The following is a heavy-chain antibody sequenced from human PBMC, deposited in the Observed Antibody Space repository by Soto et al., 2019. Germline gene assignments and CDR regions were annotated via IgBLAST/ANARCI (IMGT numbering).Heavy chain of an antibody. CDR1: DVSISSDYY. V-gene: IGHV4-39*01. Sequence: QLQLQESGPGLVKPSETLSLTCTVSDVSISSDYYWGWIRQPPGKGLEWMGTVSYSGNTYYTTSLNSRVTIAVEPSKTSFSLNLTSVTAADTAVYYCVRLAGSGYRTLGYWGQGILVTVSS. CDR3: VRLAGSGYRTLGY. J-gene: IGHJ4*02. D-gene: IGHD3-22*01. CDR2: VSYSGNT.